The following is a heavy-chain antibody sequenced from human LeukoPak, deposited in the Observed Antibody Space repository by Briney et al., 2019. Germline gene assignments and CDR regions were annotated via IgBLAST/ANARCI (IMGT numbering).Heavy chain of an antibody. Sequence: PGGSLRLSCAASGFTFSSYAMSWVRQAPGKGLEWVSAISGSGGSTYYADSVKGRFTISRDNSKNTLYLQMNSLRAEDTAVYYCAKGRHSSGWKIMFDYWGQGTLVTVSS. J-gene: IGHJ4*02. CDR1: GFTFSSYA. D-gene: IGHD6-19*01. CDR2: ISGSGGST. V-gene: IGHV3-23*01. CDR3: AKGRHSSGWKIMFDY.